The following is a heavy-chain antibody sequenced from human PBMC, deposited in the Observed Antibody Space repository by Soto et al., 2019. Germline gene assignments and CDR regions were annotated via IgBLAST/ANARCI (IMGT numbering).Heavy chain of an antibody. D-gene: IGHD5-18*01. V-gene: IGHV4-31*03. CDR2: IYYSGST. J-gene: IGHJ4*02. CDR1: GGSIRSGGYY. Sequence: PSETLSLTCTVSGGSIRSGGYYWSWIRQHPGKGLEWIGYIYYSGSTYYNPSLKGRVTISVDTSKNQFSLKLSSVTAADTAVYYCARGGYSYGPGPDYWGQGTLVTASS. CDR3: ARGGYSYGPGPDY.